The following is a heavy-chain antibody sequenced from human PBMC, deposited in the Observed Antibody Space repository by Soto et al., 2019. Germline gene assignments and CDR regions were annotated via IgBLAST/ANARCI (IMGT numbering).Heavy chain of an antibody. CDR3: ARGCSSTSCYPFYYGMDV. V-gene: IGHV3-30-3*01. J-gene: IGHJ6*02. CDR2: ISYDGSNK. Sequence: VGSLRLSCAASGFTFSSYAMHWVRQAPGKGLEWVAVISYDGSNKYYADSVKGRFTISRDNSKNTLYLQMNSLRAEDTAVYYCARGCSSTSCYPFYYGMDVWGQGTTVTVSS. CDR1: GFTFSSYA. D-gene: IGHD2-2*01.